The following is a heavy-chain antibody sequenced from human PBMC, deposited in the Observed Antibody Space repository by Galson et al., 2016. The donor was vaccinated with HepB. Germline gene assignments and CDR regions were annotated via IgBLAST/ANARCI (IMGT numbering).Heavy chain of an antibody. CDR1: GDSLISGGYY. Sequence: TLSLTCTVSGDSLISGGYYWSWVRQQPGQGLQWIGYISYTGTTYYNPSLRSRSDFSMNSSENRFFLNLTSVTAADTAMYYFARYFDWATRFNYFDLWGHGILVTVAS. V-gene: IGHV4-31*03. CDR2: ISYTGTT. J-gene: IGHJ4*01. D-gene: IGHD3-9*01. CDR3: ARYFDWATRFNYFDL.